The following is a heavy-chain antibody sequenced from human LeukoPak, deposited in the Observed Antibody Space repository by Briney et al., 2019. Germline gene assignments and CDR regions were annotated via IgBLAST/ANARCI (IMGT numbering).Heavy chain of an antibody. CDR1: GGSISNGSYY. D-gene: IGHD2-2*01. CDR2: IYTGGNT. V-gene: IGHV4-61*02. CDR3: ASYYCSSTSCRNWFDP. J-gene: IGHJ5*02. Sequence: SQTLSLTCTVSGGSISNGSYYWSWIRQPAGKGLEWIGRIYTGGNTNYNPSLKSRVTISVDTSKNQFSLNLSSVTAADTAVYYCASYYCSSTSCRNWFDPWGPGTLVTVSS.